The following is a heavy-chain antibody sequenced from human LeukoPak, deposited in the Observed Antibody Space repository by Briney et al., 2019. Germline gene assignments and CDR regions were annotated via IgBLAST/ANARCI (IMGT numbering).Heavy chain of an antibody. Sequence: GASVKVSCKGSGYTFTSYAMHWVRQAPGQRLEWMGWINAGNGNTKYSQKFQGRVTITTDTSASTAYMEMSSLRSEYTAVSYGARAKNWFDPWGQGTLVTVSS. CDR3: ARAKNWFDP. CDR1: GYTFTSYA. J-gene: IGHJ5*02. CDR2: INAGNGNT. V-gene: IGHV1-3*01.